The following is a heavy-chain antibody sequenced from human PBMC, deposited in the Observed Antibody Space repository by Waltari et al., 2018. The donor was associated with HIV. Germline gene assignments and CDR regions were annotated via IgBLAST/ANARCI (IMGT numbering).Heavy chain of an antibody. Sequence: QVQLVESGGGVVQPGRSLRLSCAASGFTFSSYGMHWVRQAPGKGLEGVAVISYDGSNKYYADSVKGRFTISRDKSKNTLYLQINSLRAEDTAVYYCAKPAAMASYGMDVWGQGTTVTVSS. V-gene: IGHV3-30*18. CDR3: AKPAAMASYGMDV. J-gene: IGHJ6*02. D-gene: IGHD5-18*01. CDR2: ISYDGSNK. CDR1: GFTFSSYG.